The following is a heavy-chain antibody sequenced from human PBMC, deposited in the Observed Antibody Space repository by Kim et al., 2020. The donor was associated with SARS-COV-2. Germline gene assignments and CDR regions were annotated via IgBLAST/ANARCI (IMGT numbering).Heavy chain of an antibody. J-gene: IGHJ4*02. CDR3: ARAISNALDY. D-gene: IGHD4-4*01. V-gene: IGHV1-2*02. Sequence: GTNYAQKFQGRVTMTRDTSISTAYMELSRLRSDDTAVYYCARAISNALDYWGQGTLVTVSS. CDR2: GT.